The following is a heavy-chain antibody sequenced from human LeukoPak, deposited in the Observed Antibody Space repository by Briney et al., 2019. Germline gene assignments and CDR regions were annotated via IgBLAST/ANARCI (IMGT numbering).Heavy chain of an antibody. J-gene: IGHJ4*02. CDR3: ARDPSRGYTYGYGDY. V-gene: IGHV3-7*01. D-gene: IGHD5-18*01. Sequence: PGGSLRLSCATSAFTFSSYWMSWVRQAPGKGLEWVANIKQDGSEKYYVDSVKGRFTISRDNAKNSLYLQMNSLRAEDTAVYYCARDPSRGYTYGYGDYWGQGILVTVSS. CDR1: AFTFSSYW. CDR2: IKQDGSEK.